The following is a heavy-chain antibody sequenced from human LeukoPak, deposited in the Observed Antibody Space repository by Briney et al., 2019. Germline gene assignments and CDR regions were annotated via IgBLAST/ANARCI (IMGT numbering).Heavy chain of an antibody. CDR2: IWFDGSNK. CDR3: ARDRLGYCSGGSCYSAYDGFDI. CDR1: GFTFSNYG. V-gene: IGHV3-33*01. J-gene: IGHJ3*02. D-gene: IGHD2-15*01. Sequence: GGSLRLSCAASGFTFSNYGMHWVCQAPGKGLEWVAVIWFDGSNKFYADSVKGRFTISRDNSKNTLYLQMNGLRAEDTAVYYCARDRLGYCSGGSCYSAYDGFDIWGQGTMVTVSS.